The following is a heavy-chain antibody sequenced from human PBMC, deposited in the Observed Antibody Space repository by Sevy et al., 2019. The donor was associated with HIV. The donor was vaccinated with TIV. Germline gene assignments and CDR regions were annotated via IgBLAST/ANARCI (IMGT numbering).Heavy chain of an antibody. CDR3: ARARLDYEFWSGSYFSRAPWGYKYYAMDV. J-gene: IGHJ6*02. Sequence: ASVKVSCKASGYSITGNYMHWVRQAPGQGLEWMGWMNPKSGETKHAQKFQGRVTMTRSSSANTAYMELSSLTSEDTAIYYCARARLDYEFWSGSYFSRAPWGYKYYAMDVWGQGTTVTVSS. CDR1: GYSITGNY. D-gene: IGHD3-3*01. V-gene: IGHV1-2*02. CDR2: MNPKSGET.